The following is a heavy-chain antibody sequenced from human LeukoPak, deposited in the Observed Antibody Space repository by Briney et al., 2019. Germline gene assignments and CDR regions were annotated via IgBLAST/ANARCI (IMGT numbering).Heavy chain of an antibody. CDR2: ISTINTI. J-gene: IGHJ4*02. D-gene: IGHD3-10*01. Sequence: GGSLRLSCAASGFTFSSYSMNWVRQAPGKGLEWVSYISTINTIFDADSVKGRFTVSRDNAKNSVFLQMNSLRDEDTAVYYCARVSEIGSRELFDYWGQGTLVAVSA. CDR1: GFTFSSYS. CDR3: ARVSEIGSRELFDY. V-gene: IGHV3-48*02.